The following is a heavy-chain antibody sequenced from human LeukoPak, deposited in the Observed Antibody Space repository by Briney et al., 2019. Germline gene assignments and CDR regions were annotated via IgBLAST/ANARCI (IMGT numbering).Heavy chain of an antibody. CDR1: GGSISSYY. D-gene: IGHD3-10*01. J-gene: IGHJ4*02. Sequence: SETLSLTCTVSGGSISSYYWSWIRQPAGKGLEWIGRIYTSGSTNYNPSLKSRVTMSVDTSKNQFSLKLSSVTAADTAVYYCARDTYYYGSGTYYFNYWGQGTLVTVSS. CDR2: IYTSGST. CDR3: ARDTYYYGSGTYYFNY. V-gene: IGHV4-4*07.